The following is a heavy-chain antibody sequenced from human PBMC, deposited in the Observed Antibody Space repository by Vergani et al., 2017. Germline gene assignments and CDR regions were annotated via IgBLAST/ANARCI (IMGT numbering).Heavy chain of an antibody. CDR3: ARTGYCSGGSCYFLDY. D-gene: IGHD2-15*01. V-gene: IGHV4-30-2*01. Sequence: QLQLQESGSGLVKPSQTLSLTCAVSGGSISSGGYSWSWIRQPPGKGLEWIGYIYHSGSTYYNPSLKSRVTISVDRSKNQFSLKLSSVTAADTAVYYCARTGYCSGGSCYFLDYWGQGTLVTVSS. CDR2: IYHSGST. CDR1: GGSISSGGYS. J-gene: IGHJ4*02.